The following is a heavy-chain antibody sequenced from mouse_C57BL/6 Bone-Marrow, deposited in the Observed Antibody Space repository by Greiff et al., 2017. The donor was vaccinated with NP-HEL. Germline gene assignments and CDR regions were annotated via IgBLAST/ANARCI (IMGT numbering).Heavy chain of an antibody. J-gene: IGHJ2*01. Sequence: QVQLKQSGAELARPGASVKLSCKASGYTFTSYGISWVKQRTGQGLEWIGEIYPRSGNTYYNEKFKGKATLTADKSSSTAYMELRSLTSEDSAVYFCARGGDYGRYFDYWGQGTTLTVSS. CDR1: GYTFTSYG. V-gene: IGHV1-81*01. CDR3: ARGGDYGRYFDY. CDR2: IYPRSGNT. D-gene: IGHD1-1*01.